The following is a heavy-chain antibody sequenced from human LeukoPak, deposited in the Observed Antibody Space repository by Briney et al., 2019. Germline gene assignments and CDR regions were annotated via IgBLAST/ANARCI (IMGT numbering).Heavy chain of an antibody. D-gene: IGHD3/OR15-3a*01. Sequence: SETLSLTCTVSGGSISSYYWSWIRQPPGKGLEWIGYIYYSGSTNYNPSPKSLVTISVDTSKNQFSLRLTSVTAADTAVYYCARQTGSGLFILPGGQGALVTVSS. V-gene: IGHV4-59*08. CDR2: IYYSGST. CDR1: GGSISSYY. J-gene: IGHJ4*02. CDR3: ARQTGSGLFILP.